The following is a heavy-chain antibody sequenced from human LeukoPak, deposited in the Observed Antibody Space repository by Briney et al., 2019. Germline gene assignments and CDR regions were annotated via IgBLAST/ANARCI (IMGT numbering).Heavy chain of an antibody. CDR3: AREARYYYDSSGYYYGYFQH. CDR1: GFTFGANN. CDR2: FSSSGSTI. Sequence: GGSLGLSCEPPGFTFGANNMSWIGKPPGKGLEGFSYFSSSGSTIYYADSVKGRFTISRDNAKNSLYLQMNSLRAEDTAVYYCAREARYYYDSSGYYYGYFQHWGQGTLVTVSS. V-gene: IGHV3-11*01. D-gene: IGHD3-22*01. J-gene: IGHJ1*01.